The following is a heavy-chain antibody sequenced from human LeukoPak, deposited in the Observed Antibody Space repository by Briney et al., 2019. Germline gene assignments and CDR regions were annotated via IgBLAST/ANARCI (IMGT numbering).Heavy chain of an antibody. D-gene: IGHD6-19*01. J-gene: IGHJ4*02. V-gene: IGHV4-61*08. CDR1: GGSVTATDPW. CDR2: IYYSGST. CDR3: ARETVAGTGGFDY. Sequence: SETLSLTCTVSGGSVTATDPWWSWIRQPPGKGLEWIGYIYYSGSTNYNPSLKSRVTISVDTSKNQFSLKLSSVTAADTAVYYCARETVAGTGGFDYWGQGTLVTVSS.